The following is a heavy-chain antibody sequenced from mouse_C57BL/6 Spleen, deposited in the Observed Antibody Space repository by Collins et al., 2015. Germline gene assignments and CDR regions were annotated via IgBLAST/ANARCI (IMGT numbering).Heavy chain of an antibody. D-gene: IGHD4-1*01. CDR2: IYPGSGST. J-gene: IGHJ4*01. CDR1: GYTFTSYW. V-gene: IGHV1-55*01. CDR3: ARSWDGDAMDY. Sequence: QVQLQQPGAELVKPGAPVKMSCKASGYTFTSYWITWVKQRPGQGLEWIGDIYPGSGSTNYNEKFKSKATLTVDTSSSTAYMQLSSLTSEDSAVYYCARSWDGDAMDYWGQGTSVTVSS.